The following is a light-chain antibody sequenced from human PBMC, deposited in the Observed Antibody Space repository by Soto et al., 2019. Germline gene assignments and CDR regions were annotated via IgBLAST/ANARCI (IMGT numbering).Light chain of an antibody. Sequence: EIIMTQSPATLSVSPGERVTLSCRASQSVSDNVAWYQQRPGQSPRLLMHSASARAAGLPARFSGSAAVTEFSLSIPSLQSEDFAVYFCQKYNDWPITFGQGTRLEIK. J-gene: IGKJ5*01. CDR1: QSVSDN. V-gene: IGKV3-15*01. CDR2: SAS. CDR3: QKYNDWPIT.